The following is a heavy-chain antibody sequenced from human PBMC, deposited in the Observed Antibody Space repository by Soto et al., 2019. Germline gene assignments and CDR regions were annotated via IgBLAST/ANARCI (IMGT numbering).Heavy chain of an antibody. CDR1: GFTFDEYA. D-gene: IGHD6-19*01. V-gene: IGHV3-9*01. J-gene: IGHJ5*02. CDR2: ISWNSGSG. CDR3: AKSVTTVAGTSWFDP. Sequence: EVQLVESGGGLVQPARSLRLSCSDSGFTFDEYAMHWVRRAPAKGQEWVSGISWNSGSGGYADSVKGRFTISRDNTKNSLYLQMNGLRAEDTALYYCAKSVTTVAGTSWFDPWGQGTLVTVSS.